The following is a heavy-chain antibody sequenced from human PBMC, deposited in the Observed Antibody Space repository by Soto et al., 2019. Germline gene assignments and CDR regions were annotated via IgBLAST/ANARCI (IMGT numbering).Heavy chain of an antibody. CDR1: GGTFSSYT. CDR2: IIPILGIA. V-gene: IGHV1-69*02. D-gene: IGHD2-15*01. CDR3: ARGYDADCSGGSCYNNWFDP. J-gene: IGHJ5*02. Sequence: QVQLVQSGAEVKKPGSSVKVSCKASGGTFSSYTISWVRQAPGQGLEWMGRIIPILGIANYAQKFQGRDTITADKSTSTAYMELSSLRSEDTAVYYCARGYDADCSGGSCYNNWFDPWGQGTLVTVSS.